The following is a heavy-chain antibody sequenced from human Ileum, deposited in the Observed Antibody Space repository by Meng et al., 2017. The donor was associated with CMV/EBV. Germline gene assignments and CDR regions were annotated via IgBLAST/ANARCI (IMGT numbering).Heavy chain of an antibody. CDR1: DASFSEFY. Sequence: VLPQLWGTGLSNPSETLSLPCDVYDASFSEFYWSWTLHLPGKGLEWIGEIHPSGSTHYNPSLESRVSISVHMSNNQFSLKVSSVTAADTAVYYCARGQDNHKGGVHWGQGTLVTVSS. CDR3: ARGQDNHKGGVH. CDR2: IHPSGST. V-gene: IGHV4-34*01. J-gene: IGHJ4*02. D-gene: IGHD1-14*01.